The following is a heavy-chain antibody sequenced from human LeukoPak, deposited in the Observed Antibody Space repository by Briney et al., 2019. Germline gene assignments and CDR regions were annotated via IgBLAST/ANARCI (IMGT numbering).Heavy chain of an antibody. J-gene: IGHJ5*02. D-gene: IGHD3-3*01. Sequence: NPSETLSLTCSVSGGSISSSSYYWGWIRQPPGKGLEWIGSISYTGSTSYNPSLKSRVSISVDTSKNQFSLKLSSVTAADTAVYYCARHGVTIFGVVSKRRGWFDHWGQGTLVSVSS. CDR2: ISYTGST. V-gene: IGHV4-39*07. CDR3: ARHGVTIFGVVSKRRGWFDH. CDR1: GGSISSSSYY.